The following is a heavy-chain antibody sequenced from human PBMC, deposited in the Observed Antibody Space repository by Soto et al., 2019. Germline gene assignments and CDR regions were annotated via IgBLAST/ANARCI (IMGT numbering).Heavy chain of an antibody. V-gene: IGHV3-23*01. Sequence: GGSLRLSCAASGFTFNKYAMSWVRQAPGKGLEWVSAISANGGSTYYADSVKGRFTISRDNSKNTLYLQMNSLRAEDTAVYYCAKKVAGYWSPFDYWGQGTLVTVSS. D-gene: IGHD2-15*01. CDR3: AKKVAGYWSPFDY. J-gene: IGHJ4*02. CDR2: ISANGGST. CDR1: GFTFNKYA.